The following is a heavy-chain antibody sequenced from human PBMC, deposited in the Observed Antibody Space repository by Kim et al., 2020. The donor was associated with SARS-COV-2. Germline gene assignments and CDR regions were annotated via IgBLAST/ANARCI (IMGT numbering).Heavy chain of an antibody. CDR3: AKATNDYGDYSLDY. Sequence: GGSLRLSCAASGFTFDDYAMHWVRQAPGKGLEWVSGISWNSGSIGYADSVKGRFTISRDNAKNSLYLQMNSLRAEDTALYYCAKATNDYGDYSLDYWGQGTLVTVSS. D-gene: IGHD4-17*01. J-gene: IGHJ4*02. CDR1: GFTFDDYA. CDR2: ISWNSGSI. V-gene: IGHV3-9*01.